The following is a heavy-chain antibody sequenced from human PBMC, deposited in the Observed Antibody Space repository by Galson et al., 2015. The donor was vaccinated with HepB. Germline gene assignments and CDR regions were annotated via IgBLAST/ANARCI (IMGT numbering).Heavy chain of an antibody. Sequence: CAISGDSVSSNSASWNWIRQSPSRGLEWLGRTYYRSKWYNEYAVSVKSRITINPDTSKNRFSLQLNSVTPEDTAVYYCARGEYSRSPVDYWGQGTLVTVSS. CDR1: GDSVSSNSAS. J-gene: IGHJ4*02. CDR3: ARGEYSRSPVDY. CDR2: TYYRSKWYN. V-gene: IGHV6-1*01. D-gene: IGHD6-6*01.